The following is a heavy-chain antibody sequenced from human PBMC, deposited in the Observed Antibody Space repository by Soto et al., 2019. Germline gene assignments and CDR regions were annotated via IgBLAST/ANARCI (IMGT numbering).Heavy chain of an antibody. J-gene: IGHJ5*02. Sequence: SETLSLTCTVSGGSISSGGYYWSWIRQHPGKGLEWIGYIYYSGSTYYNPSLKSRVTISVDTSKNQFSLKLTSVTAADTAVYYCARDLGQLIYRGKNWFDPWGQGTLVTVSS. CDR3: ARDLGQLIYRGKNWFDP. CDR1: GGSISSGGYY. V-gene: IGHV4-31*03. CDR2: IYYSGST. D-gene: IGHD5-12*01.